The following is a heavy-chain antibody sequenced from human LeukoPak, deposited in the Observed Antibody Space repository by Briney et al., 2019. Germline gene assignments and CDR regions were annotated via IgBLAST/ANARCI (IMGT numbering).Heavy chain of an antibody. CDR2: IYTSGST. CDR1: GGSISSGSYY. V-gene: IGHV4-61*02. CDR3: AGDTGIAVAGTVEN. Sequence: PSETLSLTCTVSGGSISSGSYYWSWIRQPAGKGLEWIGRIYTSGSTNYNPSLKSRVTISVDTSKNQFSLKLSSVTAADTAVYYCAGDTGIAVAGTVENWGQGTLVTVSS. J-gene: IGHJ4*02. D-gene: IGHD6-19*01.